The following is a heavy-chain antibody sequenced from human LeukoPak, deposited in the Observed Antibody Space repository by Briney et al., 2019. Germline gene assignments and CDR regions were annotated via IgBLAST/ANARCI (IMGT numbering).Heavy chain of an antibody. J-gene: IGHJ4*02. Sequence: GASVKVSCKASGYTFTDYYIHWVQQAPGKGLEWMGRVDPEDGETRYAENFQGRVTITADTPTDTAYMELSSLRSEDTAVYYCATLPMMTYFDYWGQGTLVTVSS. CDR1: GYTFTDYY. V-gene: IGHV1-69-2*01. CDR2: VDPEDGET. D-gene: IGHD3-16*01. CDR3: ATLPMMTYFDY.